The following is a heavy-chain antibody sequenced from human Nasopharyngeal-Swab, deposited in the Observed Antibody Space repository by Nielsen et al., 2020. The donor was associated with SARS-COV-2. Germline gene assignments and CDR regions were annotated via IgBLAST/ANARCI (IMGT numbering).Heavy chain of an antibody. Sequence: GGSLRLSCPASGFTFSSYSMNWVRQAPGKGLEWVSSISSSSSYIYYADSVKGRFTISRDNAKNSLYLQMNSLRAEDTAVYYCARDDGQWLNPVYYFDYWGQGTLVTVSS. CDR3: ARDDGQWLNPVYYFDY. D-gene: IGHD6-19*01. V-gene: IGHV3-21*01. J-gene: IGHJ4*02. CDR2: ISSSSSYI. CDR1: GFTFSSYS.